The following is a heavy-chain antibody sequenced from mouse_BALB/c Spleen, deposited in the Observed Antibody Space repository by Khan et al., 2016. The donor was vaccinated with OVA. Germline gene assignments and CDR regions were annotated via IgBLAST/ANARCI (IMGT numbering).Heavy chain of an antibody. CDR2: IAPANGNT. D-gene: IGHD1-1*02. CDR1: GFNIKDTY. CDR3: AHPSYGPRYFGV. V-gene: IGHV14-3*02. J-gene: IGHJ1*01. Sequence: VQLKESGAELVKPGASVKLSCTASGFNIKDTYIHWVKQRPEQGLEWIGRIAPANGNTKYDPRFQGKATITADTSSNTSYLQLSSLTSEDTAVYYDAHPSYGPRYFGVWGAGTTVTVSS.